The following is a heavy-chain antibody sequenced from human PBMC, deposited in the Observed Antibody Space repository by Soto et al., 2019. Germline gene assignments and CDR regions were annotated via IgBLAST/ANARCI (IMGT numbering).Heavy chain of an antibody. J-gene: IGHJ4*02. CDR3: AKGDYDFWSGYHPTYYFDY. Sequence: QVQLVESGGGVVQPGRSLRLSCAASGFTFSSYGMHWVRQAPGKGLEWVAVISYDGSNKYYADSVKGRFTISRDNSKNTLYLQMNSLRAEDTAVYYCAKGDYDFWSGYHPTYYFDYWGQGTLVTVSS. CDR1: GFTFSSYG. V-gene: IGHV3-30*18. CDR2: ISYDGSNK. D-gene: IGHD3-3*01.